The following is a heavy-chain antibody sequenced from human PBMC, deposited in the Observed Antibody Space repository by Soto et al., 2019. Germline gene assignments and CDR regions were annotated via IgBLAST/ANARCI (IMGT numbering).Heavy chain of an antibody. CDR3: ARTPIAVAGTLAQIDY. J-gene: IGHJ4*02. V-gene: IGHV1-18*01. D-gene: IGHD6-19*01. CDR1: GYTFTSYG. CDR2: ISAYNGNT. Sequence: ASVKVSCKASGYTFTSYGISWVRQAPGQGLEWMGWISAYNGNTNYAQKLQGRVTMTTDTSTSTAYMEPRSLRSDDTAVYYCARTPIAVAGTLAQIDYWGQGTLVTVSS.